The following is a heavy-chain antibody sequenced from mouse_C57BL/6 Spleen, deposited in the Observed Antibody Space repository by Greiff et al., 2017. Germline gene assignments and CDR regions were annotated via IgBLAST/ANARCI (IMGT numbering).Heavy chain of an antibody. CDR2: IHPSDSDT. V-gene: IGHV1-74*01. CDR3: AMGYYGSSFAY. CDR1: GYTFTSYW. J-gene: IGHJ3*01. D-gene: IGHD1-1*01. Sequence: QVQLQQPGAELVKPGASVKVSCKASGYTFTSYWMHWVKQRPGQGLEWIGRIHPSDSDTNYNQKFKGKATLTVDKSSSTAYMQLSSLTSEVSAVYYCAMGYYGSSFAYWGQGTLVTVSA.